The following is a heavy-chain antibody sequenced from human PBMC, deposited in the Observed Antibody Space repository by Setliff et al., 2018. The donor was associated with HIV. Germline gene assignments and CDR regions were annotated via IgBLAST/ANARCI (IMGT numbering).Heavy chain of an antibody. CDR3: AKGVKWLDP. CDR2: IYNDGRT. CDR1: GVGFSSYW. J-gene: IGHJ5*02. V-gene: IGHV3-53*01. Sequence: GGSLRLSCIASGVGFSSYWMTWVRQAPGKGLEWVSFIYNDGRTFYADSVKGLFTISRDNSKNMMYLQMNGLRPEDTAVYYCAKGVKWLDPWGQGTPVTVSS. D-gene: IGHD3-16*01.